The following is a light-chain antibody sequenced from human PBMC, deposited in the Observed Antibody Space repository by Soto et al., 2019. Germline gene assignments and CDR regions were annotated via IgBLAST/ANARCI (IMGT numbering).Light chain of an antibody. V-gene: IGLV2-11*01. Sequence: QSALTQPRSVSGSPGQSVTISCTGTSSDVGGYNYVSWYQHHPGKAPKLMIYDVDKRPSGVPGRFSGSKSGNTASLTVSGLQAEDEADYYCSSYTGGNPSYVFGTGTKVTVL. CDR3: SSYTGGNPSYV. J-gene: IGLJ1*01. CDR2: DVD. CDR1: SSDVGGYNY.